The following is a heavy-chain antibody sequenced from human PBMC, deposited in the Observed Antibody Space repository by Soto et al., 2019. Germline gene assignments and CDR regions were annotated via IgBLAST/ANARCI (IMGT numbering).Heavy chain of an antibody. CDR3: ARDPEILDY. CDR2: ISAYNGNT. V-gene: IGHV1-18*01. Sequence: QVQLVQSGAEVKKPGASVKVSCKASGYTFTSYGISWVRQAPGQGLEWMGWISAYNGNTNYAQKLQGRVTMTTHTSTSTAYMDLRSLGSYDTAVYYSARDPEILDYWGQGTLVTVSS. J-gene: IGHJ4*02. CDR1: GYTFTSYG.